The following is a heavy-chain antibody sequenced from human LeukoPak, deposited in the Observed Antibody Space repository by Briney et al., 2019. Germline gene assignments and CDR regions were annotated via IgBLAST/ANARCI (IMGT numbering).Heavy chain of an antibody. CDR1: GFTFSSYS. J-gene: IGHJ5*01. V-gene: IGHV3-48*01. Sequence: GGSLRLSCAASGFTFSSYSMNWVRQAPGKGLEWVSYISSSSSTIYYADSVKGRFTISRDNAKNSLYLQMNSLRAEDTAVYYCAKDRHAPGRYCSSTTCFPFDSWGQGTLVTVSS. D-gene: IGHD2-2*01. CDR2: ISSSSSTI. CDR3: AKDRHAPGRYCSSTTCFPFDS.